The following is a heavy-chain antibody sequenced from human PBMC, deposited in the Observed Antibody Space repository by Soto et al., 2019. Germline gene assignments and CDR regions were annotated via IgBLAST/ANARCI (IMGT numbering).Heavy chain of an antibody. CDR3: ARWLQPNFDY. D-gene: IGHD5-12*01. Sequence: NPSETLSLTCAVYGGSFSGYYWSWIRQPPGKGLEWIGEINHSGSTNYNPSLKSRVTISVDTSKNQFSLKLSSVTAADTAVYYCARWLQPNFDYWGQGTLVTVSS. CDR1: GGSFSGYY. CDR2: INHSGST. V-gene: IGHV4-34*01. J-gene: IGHJ4*02.